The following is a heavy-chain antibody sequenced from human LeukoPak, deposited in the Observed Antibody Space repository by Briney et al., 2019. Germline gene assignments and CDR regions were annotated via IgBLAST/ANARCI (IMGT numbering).Heavy chain of an antibody. D-gene: IGHD5-24*01. J-gene: IGHJ4*02. CDR2: IKQDGSEK. Sequence: PGGSLRLSCAASGFTFSSYWMSWVRQAPGKGLEWVANIKQDGSEKYYVDSVKGRFTISRDNAKNSLYLQMNSLRAEDTAVYYCAREGDGRRKRLVDYWGQGTLVTVSS. V-gene: IGHV3-7*01. CDR1: GFTFSSYW. CDR3: AREGDGRRKRLVDY.